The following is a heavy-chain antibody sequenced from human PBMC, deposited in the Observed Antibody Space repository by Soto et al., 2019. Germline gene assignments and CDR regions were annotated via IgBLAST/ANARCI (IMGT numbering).Heavy chain of an antibody. D-gene: IGHD3-10*01. V-gene: IGHV1-46*01. CDR1: GYTFTRYN. CDR3: ARAAGRFGELCWFDT. Sequence: QVQLVQSGAEVKKPGASVKVSCKASGYTFTRYNIHWVRQAPGQGLEWVGMINPRGFSTTYAQKCRGRVTMTGDTSTSVVYMELTNLRSQDTAMYYCARAAGRFGELCWFDTGGQGPLVSFPS. CDR2: INPRGFST. J-gene: IGHJ5*02.